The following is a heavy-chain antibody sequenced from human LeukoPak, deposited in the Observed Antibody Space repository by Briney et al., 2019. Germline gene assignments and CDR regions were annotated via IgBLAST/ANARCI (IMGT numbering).Heavy chain of an antibody. V-gene: IGHV4-4*02. D-gene: IGHD6-6*01. J-gene: IGHJ4*02. CDR1: GGSISSSNW. CDR3: ARGDSSSSDHSFDY. CDR2: IYHSGST. Sequence: PSETLSLTCAVSGGSISSSNWWSWVRQPPGKGLEWIGEIYHSGSTNYNPSLKSRVTISVDKSKNQFSLKLSSVTAADTAVYYCARGDSSSSDHSFDYWGQGTLVTVSS.